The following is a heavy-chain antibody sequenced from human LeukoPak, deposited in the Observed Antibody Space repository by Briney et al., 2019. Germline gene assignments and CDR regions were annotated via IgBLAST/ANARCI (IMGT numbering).Heavy chain of an antibody. CDR2: ISYDGSNK. V-gene: IGHV3-30-3*01. J-gene: IGHJ4*02. D-gene: IGHD3-22*01. Sequence: AGGSLRLSCAASGVTFSSYAMHWVRQAPGKGLEWVAVISYDGSNKYYADSVKGRFTISRDNSKNTLYLQMNSLRAEDTAVYYCARDHTTYYYDSSGYYPDYWGQGTLVTVSS. CDR3: ARDHTTYYYDSSGYYPDY. CDR1: GVTFSSYA.